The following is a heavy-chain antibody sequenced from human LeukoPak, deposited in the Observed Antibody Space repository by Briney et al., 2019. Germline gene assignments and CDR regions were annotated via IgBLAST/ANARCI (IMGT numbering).Heavy chain of an antibody. V-gene: IGHV5-51*01. J-gene: IGHJ4*02. Sequence: GESLKISCKGSGYSFTSYWIGWVRQMPGKGLDWMGIIYPGDSDTRHSTSFQGQVTISANKSIITAYLQWSSLKASDTVMYYCARQRGYSYGFCDYWGQGTLVTVSS. CDR2: IYPGDSDT. CDR3: ARQRGYSYGFCDY. CDR1: GYSFTSYW. D-gene: IGHD5-18*01.